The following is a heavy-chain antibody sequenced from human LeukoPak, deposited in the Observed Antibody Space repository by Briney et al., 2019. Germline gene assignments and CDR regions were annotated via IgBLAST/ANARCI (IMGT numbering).Heavy chain of an antibody. Sequence: ASVKVSCKASGYTFTSYGISWVRQAPGQGLEWMGWISANNGNTKYNTNYAQKLQGRVTMTTDTSTSTAYMELRSLRSDDTAVYYCARGCGLWWCPSRHFDLWGRGTLVTVSS. CDR2: ISANNGNTKYNT. CDR1: GYTFTSYG. CDR3: ARGCGLWWCPSRHFDL. V-gene: IGHV1-18*01. D-gene: IGHD2-21*01. J-gene: IGHJ2*01.